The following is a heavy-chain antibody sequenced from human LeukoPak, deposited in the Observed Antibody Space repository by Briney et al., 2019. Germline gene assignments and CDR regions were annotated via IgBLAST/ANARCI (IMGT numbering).Heavy chain of an antibody. D-gene: IGHD5-24*01. V-gene: IGHV3-7*01. CDR3: ARDGSAGLQRDNLDY. CDR1: GFTFSSFW. J-gene: IGHJ4*02. CDR2: IKQDGSEK. Sequence: PGGSLRLSCAASGFTFSSFWMTWVRQAPGKGLEWVANIKQDGSEKYYVDSVKGRFTISRDNAKNSLYLQMNSLRVEDTAVHYCARDGSAGLQRDNLDYWGQGTLVTVSS.